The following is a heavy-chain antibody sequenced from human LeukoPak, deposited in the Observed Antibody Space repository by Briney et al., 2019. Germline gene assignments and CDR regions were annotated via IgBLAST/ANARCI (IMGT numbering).Heavy chain of an antibody. CDR2: IYSGGST. D-gene: IGHD3-3*01. CDR3: ARVTISYYMDV. Sequence: PGGSLRLSCAASGFTLSSNYMSWVRQAPGKGLEWLAVIYSGGSTYYPDSLKGRFTISRDNSKNTLYLQMNSLRAEDTAVYYCARVTISYYMDVWGKGTTVTVSS. V-gene: IGHV3-53*01. J-gene: IGHJ6*03. CDR1: GFTLSSNY.